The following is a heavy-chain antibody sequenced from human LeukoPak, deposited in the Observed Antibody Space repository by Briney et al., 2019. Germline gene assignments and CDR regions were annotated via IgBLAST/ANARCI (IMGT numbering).Heavy chain of an antibody. V-gene: IGHV3-30*04. CDR1: GFTFSSYA. D-gene: IGHD6-13*01. CDR2: ISHDGSNK. J-gene: IGHJ5*02. CDR3: ARPAAAGTAWFDP. Sequence: PGRSLRLSCAASGFTFSSYAMHWVRQAPGKGLEWVAVISHDGSNKYYADSVKGRFTISRDNSKNTLYLQMNSLRAEDTAVYYCARPAAAGTAWFDPWGQGTLVTVSS.